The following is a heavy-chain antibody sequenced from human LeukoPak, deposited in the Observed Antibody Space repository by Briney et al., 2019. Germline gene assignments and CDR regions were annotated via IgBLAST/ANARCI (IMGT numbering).Heavy chain of an antibody. CDR1: GGSISGSY. Sequence: SETLSLTCTVSGGSISGSYWSWIRQPPGKGLEWIGYVHYSGSTNYNPSLKSRVTISEDTSKNQFSLKLTSVTAADTAVYYCARSSSWYTIDYWGQGTLVTVSS. CDR3: ARSSSWYTIDY. CDR2: VHYSGST. D-gene: IGHD6-13*01. V-gene: IGHV4-59*01. J-gene: IGHJ4*02.